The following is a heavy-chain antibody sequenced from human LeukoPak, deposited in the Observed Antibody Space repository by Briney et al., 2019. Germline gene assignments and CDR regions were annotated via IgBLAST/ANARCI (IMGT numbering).Heavy chain of an antibody. Sequence: GASVKVSCKASGYTFTSYAMHWVRQAPGQRLEWMGWINAGNGNTKYSQEFQGRVTITRDTSASTAYMELSSLRSEDTAVYYCAREDSSGYTGSDYWGQGTLVTVSS. CDR1: GYTFTSYA. CDR3: AREDSSGYTGSDY. J-gene: IGHJ4*02. D-gene: IGHD6-19*01. V-gene: IGHV1-3*01. CDR2: INAGNGNT.